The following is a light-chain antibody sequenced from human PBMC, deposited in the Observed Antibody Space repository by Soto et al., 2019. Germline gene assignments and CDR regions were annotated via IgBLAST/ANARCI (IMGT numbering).Light chain of an antibody. CDR1: QSVSNNY. V-gene: IGKV3-11*01. CDR2: DAS. J-gene: IGKJ1*01. CDR3: QQRSNWPPGT. Sequence: EFTQSPCTLSLSPGEIATLSCRASQSVSNNYLAWYQQQPAQARRLLIYDASNRATGIPARFSGSGSGTDFTLPISSLEPEDFAAYYCQQRSNWPPGTFGQGTKVDI.